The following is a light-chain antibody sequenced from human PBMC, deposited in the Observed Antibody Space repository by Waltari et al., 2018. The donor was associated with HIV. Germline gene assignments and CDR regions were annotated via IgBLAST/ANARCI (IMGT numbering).Light chain of an antibody. V-gene: IGKV3-11*01. CDR1: QRVGKY. Sequence: EIVLSQSPATLSLSPGERATLSCRASQRVGKYLAWYQQKPGQAPRLLIYDASDRATGIPARFSGSGSRTDFTITISSLEPEDFAVYYCQQRTNWPPYTFGQGTKLEIK. CDR2: DAS. J-gene: IGKJ2*01. CDR3: QQRTNWPPYT.